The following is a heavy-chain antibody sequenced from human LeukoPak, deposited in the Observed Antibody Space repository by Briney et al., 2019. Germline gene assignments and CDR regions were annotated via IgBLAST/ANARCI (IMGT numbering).Heavy chain of an antibody. V-gene: IGHV4-39*01. J-gene: IGHJ4*02. CDR2: IYYSGST. Sequence: SETLSLTCTVSGGSISSSSYYWGWIRQPPGKGLEWIGSIYYSGSTYYNPSLKSRVTISVDTSKNQFSLKLSSVTAADTAVYYCARLVVSSWYHEVLLGRDYWGQGTLVTVSS. D-gene: IGHD6-13*01. CDR3: ARLVVSSWYHEVLLGRDY. CDR1: GGSISSSSYY.